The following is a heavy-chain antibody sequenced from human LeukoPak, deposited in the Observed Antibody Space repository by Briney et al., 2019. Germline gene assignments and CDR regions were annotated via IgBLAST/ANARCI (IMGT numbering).Heavy chain of an antibody. J-gene: IGHJ4*02. D-gene: IGHD1-26*01. V-gene: IGHV1-8*01. CDR2: MNPSTGGT. Sequence: GASVKVSCKASGYTFTGYDINWVRQAIGQGLEWMGWMNPSTGGTGYAQKFQGRVTMTRNTSVDTAFMELSGLGSEDTAVYYCTRGSLSGSSGDYWGQGTLVTVSS. CDR1: GYTFTGYD. CDR3: TRGSLSGSSGDY.